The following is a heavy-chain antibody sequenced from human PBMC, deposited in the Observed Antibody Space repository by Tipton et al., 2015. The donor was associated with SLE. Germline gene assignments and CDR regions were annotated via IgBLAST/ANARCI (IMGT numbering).Heavy chain of an antibody. CDR1: GGSISSSSYY. V-gene: IGHV4-39*07. J-gene: IGHJ6*02. D-gene: IGHD3-16*01. CDR3: ARLGEWGVGMDV. Sequence: TLSLTCTVSGGSISSSSYYWGWIRQPPGKGLEWIGSIYYSGSTYYNPSLKSRVTISVDTSKNQFSLKLSSVTAADTAVYYYARLGEWGVGMDVWGQGTTVTVSS. CDR2: IYYSGST.